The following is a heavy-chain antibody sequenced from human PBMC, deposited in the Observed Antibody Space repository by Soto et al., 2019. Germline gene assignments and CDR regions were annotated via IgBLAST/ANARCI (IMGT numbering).Heavy chain of an antibody. D-gene: IGHD3-10*01. CDR3: ARAPAGYNWFDP. V-gene: IGHV4-34*01. CDR2: INHSGST. Sequence: PSETLSLTCAVYGGSFSGYYWRWIRQPPGKGLEWIGEINHSGSTNYNPSLKSRVTISVDTSKNRFSLKLSSVTAADTAVYYCARAPAGYNWFDPWGQGTLVTVSS. CDR1: GGSFSGYY. J-gene: IGHJ5*02.